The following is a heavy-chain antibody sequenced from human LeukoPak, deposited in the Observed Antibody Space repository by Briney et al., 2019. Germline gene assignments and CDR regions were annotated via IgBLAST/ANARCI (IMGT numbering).Heavy chain of an antibody. J-gene: IGHJ4*02. V-gene: IGHV1-24*01. CDR2: FDPEDGET. CDR1: GYTLTELS. Sequence: GASVKVSCKVSGYTLTELSMHWVRQAPGKGLEWMGGFDPEDGETIYAQKLQGRVTMTTDTSTSTAYMELRSLRSDDTAVYYCARDHGYSYGENFDYWGQGTLVTVSS. D-gene: IGHD5-18*01. CDR3: ARDHGYSYGENFDY.